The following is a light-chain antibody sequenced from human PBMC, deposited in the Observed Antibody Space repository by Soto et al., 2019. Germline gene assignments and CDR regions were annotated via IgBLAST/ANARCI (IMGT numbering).Light chain of an antibody. J-gene: IGKJ2*01. V-gene: IGKV1-5*01. CDR3: QQGYSTLPYT. CDR2: DVS. Sequence: DIQMTQSPSTLSASVGDRVTITCRASQNIERWLAWYQQKPGKAPKLLLYDVSSLESGVPSRFSGSGSGTNFTLTINNLQPEDYATYFCQQGYSTLPYTFGQGTKVDNK. CDR1: QNIERW.